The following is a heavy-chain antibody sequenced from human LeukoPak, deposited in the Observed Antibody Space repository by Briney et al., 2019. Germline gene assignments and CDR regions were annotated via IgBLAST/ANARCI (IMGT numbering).Heavy chain of an antibody. CDR1: GGSISSSSYS. J-gene: IGHJ4*02. CDR3: ARQKRITVVRGDSEFDY. CDR2: IYYSGST. D-gene: IGHD3-10*01. V-gene: IGHV4-39*01. Sequence: SETLSLTCTVSGGSISSSSYSWGWIRQPPGKGLEWIGSIYYSGSTYYNPSLKSRVTISVDTSKNQFSLKLSSVTAADTAAYYCARQKRITVVRGDSEFDYWGQGTLVTVSS.